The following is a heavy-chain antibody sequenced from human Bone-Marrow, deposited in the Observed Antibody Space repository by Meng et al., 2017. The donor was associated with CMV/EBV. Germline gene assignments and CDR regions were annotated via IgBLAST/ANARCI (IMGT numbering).Heavy chain of an antibody. Sequence: GGSLRLSCAASGFTFSSYSMNWVRQAPGKGLEWVSSISSSSSYIYYADSVKGRFTISRDNAKNSLYLQMNSLRAEDTAVYYCARGARYYDSSGYQGSDAFDIWGQGTMVTVSS. J-gene: IGHJ3*02. CDR3: ARGARYYDSSGYQGSDAFDI. D-gene: IGHD3-22*01. V-gene: IGHV3-21*04. CDR2: ISSSSSYI. CDR1: GFTFSSYS.